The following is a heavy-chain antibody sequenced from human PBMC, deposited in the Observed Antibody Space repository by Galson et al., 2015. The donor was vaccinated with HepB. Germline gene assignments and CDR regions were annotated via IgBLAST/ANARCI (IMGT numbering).Heavy chain of an antibody. CDR1: GFTFSSYA. J-gene: IGHJ4*01. D-gene: IGHD4-17*01. Sequence: SLRLSCAASGFTFSSYAMHWVRQAPGKGLEWVAVISYDGSNKYYADSVKGRFTISRDNSENTLYLQMNSLRAEDTAVYYSARGPTDYGDYVDYWGQGTLVTVSS. CDR3: ARGPTDYGDYVDY. V-gene: IGHV3-30-3*01. CDR2: ISYDGSNK.